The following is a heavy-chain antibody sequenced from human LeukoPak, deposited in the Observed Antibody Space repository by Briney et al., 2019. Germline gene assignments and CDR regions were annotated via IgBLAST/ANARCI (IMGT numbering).Heavy chain of an antibody. V-gene: IGHV4-34*01. CDR2: IYHSGST. Sequence: SETLSLTCAVYGRSFSGYYWSWIRQPPGKGLEWIGSIYHSGSTFYNPSLKSRVTISLDTSKNQFPLRLSSVTAADTAMYFCARDVRFGDLLYTGTPAFDYWGQGTLVTVSS. J-gene: IGHJ4*02. CDR1: GRSFSGYY. CDR3: ARDVRFGDLLYTGTPAFDY. D-gene: IGHD3-10*01.